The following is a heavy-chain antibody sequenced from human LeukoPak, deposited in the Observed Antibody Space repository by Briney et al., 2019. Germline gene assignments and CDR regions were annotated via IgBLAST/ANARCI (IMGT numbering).Heavy chain of an antibody. CDR1: GYSFTELS. D-gene: IGHD3-22*01. CDR3: ATVYDTSVARDFDY. V-gene: IGHV1-24*01. CDR2: FDPEDGET. Sequence: ASVKVSCKISGYSFTELSIQWVRQAPGKGLEWMGGFDPEDGETIYAEKFQGRVTMTEDTSTDTAYMELRSLRSEDTAVYFCATVYDTSVARDFDYWGRGTLVTVSS. J-gene: IGHJ4*02.